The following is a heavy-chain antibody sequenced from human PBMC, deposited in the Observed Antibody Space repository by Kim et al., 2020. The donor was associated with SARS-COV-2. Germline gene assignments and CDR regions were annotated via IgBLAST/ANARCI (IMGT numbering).Heavy chain of an antibody. CDR3: TRHGVVRGVDYYYYGMDV. Sequence: KGRVTISRDESKNTAYLQMNSLKTEDTAVYYCTRHGVVRGVDYYYYGMDVWGQGTTVTVSS. J-gene: IGHJ6*02. V-gene: IGHV3-73*01. D-gene: IGHD3-10*01.